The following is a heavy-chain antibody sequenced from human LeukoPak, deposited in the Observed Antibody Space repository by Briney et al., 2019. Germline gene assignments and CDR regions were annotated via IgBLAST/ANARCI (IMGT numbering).Heavy chain of an antibody. V-gene: IGHV4-59*02. CDR2: ISHNGNI. CDR3: ARDGCGGSCFHYYYYYMDV. J-gene: IGHJ6*03. Sequence: PSETLSLTCNVSGGAVNSYYWSWIRQTPGEGLKWIGYISHNGNIDYAPSLKSRVTMSIDTTKNQFSLKLTSVTAADTAVYYCARDGCGGSCFHYYYYYMDVWGKGTTVTISS. CDR1: GGAVNSYY. D-gene: IGHD2-15*01.